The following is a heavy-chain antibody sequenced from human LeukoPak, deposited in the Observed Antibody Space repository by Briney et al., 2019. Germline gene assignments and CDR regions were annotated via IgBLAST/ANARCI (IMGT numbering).Heavy chain of an antibody. CDR3: AKKNDFWSGYFDY. J-gene: IGHJ4*02. CDR1: GGSISSYY. D-gene: IGHD3-3*01. CDR2: IYYSGST. V-gene: IGHV4-59*01. Sequence: PSETLSLTCTVSGGSISSYYWSWIRQPPGKGLEWIGYIYYSGSTNYNPSLKRRVTISVDTSKNQFSLKLSSVTAADTAVYHCAKKNDFWSGYFDYWGQGTLVTVSS.